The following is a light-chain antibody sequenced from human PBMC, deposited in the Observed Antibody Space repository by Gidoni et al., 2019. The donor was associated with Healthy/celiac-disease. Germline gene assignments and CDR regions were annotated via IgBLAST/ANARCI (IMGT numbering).Light chain of an antibody. CDR1: QSVSSN. Sequence: EIVMTQSPAPLSVSPGERATLSCRASQSVSSNLAWYQQKPGQAPRLLIYGASTRATGIPARFSGSGSGTEFTLTISSLQSEDFAVYYCQQYNNWPLTFGGXTKVEIK. J-gene: IGKJ4*01. CDR3: QQYNNWPLT. CDR2: GAS. V-gene: IGKV3-15*01.